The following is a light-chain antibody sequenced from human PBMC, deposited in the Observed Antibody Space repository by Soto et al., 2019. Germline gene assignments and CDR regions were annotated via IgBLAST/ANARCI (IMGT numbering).Light chain of an antibody. Sequence: EVVMTQSPATVSVSPGERATLSCRASQSVSSNLAWYQQKPGQAPRLLIYGASTRATGTPARFSGSGSGTEFTLTISSLQSEDFAVCYCQQYNSWPPYTFGQGTKLEIK. CDR2: GAS. CDR3: QQYNSWPPYT. V-gene: IGKV3-15*01. CDR1: QSVSSN. J-gene: IGKJ2*01.